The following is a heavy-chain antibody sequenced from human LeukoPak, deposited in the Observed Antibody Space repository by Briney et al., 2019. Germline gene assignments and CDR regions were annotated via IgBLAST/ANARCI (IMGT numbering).Heavy chain of an antibody. CDR3: AREHVVVVPAANSYGMDV. CDR2: ISSSSSYI. CDR1: GFTVSSNY. J-gene: IGHJ6*02. D-gene: IGHD2-2*01. Sequence: GGSLRLSCAASGFTVSSNYMSWVRQAPGKGLEWVSSISSSSSYIYYADSVKGRFTISRDNAKNSLYLQMNSLRAEDTAVYYCAREHVVVVPAANSYGMDVWGQGTTVTVSS. V-gene: IGHV3-21*01.